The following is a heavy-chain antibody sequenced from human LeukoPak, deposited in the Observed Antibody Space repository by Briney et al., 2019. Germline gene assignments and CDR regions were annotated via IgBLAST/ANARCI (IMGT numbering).Heavy chain of an antibody. CDR3: ASGAYDSSGYYY. D-gene: IGHD3-22*01. J-gene: IGHJ4*02. CDR2: IYRGGST. Sequence: SETLSLTCIVSGYFISSGYYWGWIRQPPGKGLEWIGSIYRGGSTHYNPSLTSRVTISVDTSKNQFSLKLNSVTAADTAVYYCASGAYDSSGYYYWGQGTLVTVSS. CDR1: GYFISSGYY. V-gene: IGHV4-38-2*02.